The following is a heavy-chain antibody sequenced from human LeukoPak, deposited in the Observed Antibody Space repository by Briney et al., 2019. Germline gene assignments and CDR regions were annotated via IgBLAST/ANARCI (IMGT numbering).Heavy chain of an antibody. V-gene: IGHV1-8*01. D-gene: IGHD6-6*01. CDR2: MNPNSGNT. Sequence: ASVTVSCTASGYTSTSYDINWVRQATGQGLEWMGWMNPNSGNTGYAQKFQGRVTMTRNTSISTAYMELSSLRSEDTAVYYCARIFSSSSRNYYYYGMDVWGQGTTVTVSS. CDR3: ARIFSSSSRNYYYYGMDV. J-gene: IGHJ6*02. CDR1: GYTSTSYD.